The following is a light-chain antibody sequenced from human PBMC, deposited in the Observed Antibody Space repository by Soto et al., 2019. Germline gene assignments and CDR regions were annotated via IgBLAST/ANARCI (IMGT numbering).Light chain of an antibody. CDR1: QSVSSY. CDR3: QQYHNWPLT. CDR2: GAS. V-gene: IGKV3-15*01. J-gene: IGKJ4*01. Sequence: EIVLTQSPATQALSPGERTALSSSASQSVSSYLAWYQQKAGQAPRLLIYGASNRATGVPARFSGSGSGTEFTLTISSLQSEDSAVYHCQQYHNWPLTSGGGTKVDIK.